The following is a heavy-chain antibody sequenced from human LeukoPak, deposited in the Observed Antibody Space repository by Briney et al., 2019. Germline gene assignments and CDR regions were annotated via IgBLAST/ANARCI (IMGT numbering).Heavy chain of an antibody. CDR1: GGSFSGYY. J-gene: IGHJ6*02. V-gene: IGHV4-34*01. Sequence: SETLSLTCAVYGGSFSGYYWSWIRQPPGKGLEWIGEINHSGRTNNNPSLKSRVTISVDTSKNQFSLKLSSVTAADTAVYYCASTSRIAAAGRGYYYYGMDVWGQGTTVTVSS. D-gene: IGHD6-13*01. CDR2: INHSGRT. CDR3: ASTSRIAAAGRGYYYYGMDV.